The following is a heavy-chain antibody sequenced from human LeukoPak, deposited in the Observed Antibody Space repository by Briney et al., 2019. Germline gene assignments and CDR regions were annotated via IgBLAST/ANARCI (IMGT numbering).Heavy chain of an antibody. CDR1: GFTFSSYD. Sequence: GGSLRLSCSASGFTFSSYDMHWVRQTTGKSLEWVSAIGTAGDTYYPGSVKGRFTISRENAKNSLYLQMNSLRAGDTAVYYCARLSRDGYNYGPYFDYWGQGTPVTVSS. D-gene: IGHD5-24*01. CDR2: IGTAGDT. CDR3: ARLSRDGYNYGPYFDY. V-gene: IGHV3-13*01. J-gene: IGHJ4*02.